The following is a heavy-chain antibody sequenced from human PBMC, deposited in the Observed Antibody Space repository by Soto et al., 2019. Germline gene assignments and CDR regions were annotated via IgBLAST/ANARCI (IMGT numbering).Heavy chain of an antibody. CDR3: AKALDYYGSGSPDY. CDR2: ISWNSGSI. V-gene: IGHV3-9*01. CDR1: GFTFDDYA. Sequence: PGGSLRLSGAASGFTFDDYAMHWVRQAPGKGLEWVSGISWNSGSIGYADSVKGRFTISRDNAKNSLYLQMNSLRAEDTALYYCAKALDYYGSGSPDYWGQGTLVTVSS. J-gene: IGHJ4*02. D-gene: IGHD3-10*01.